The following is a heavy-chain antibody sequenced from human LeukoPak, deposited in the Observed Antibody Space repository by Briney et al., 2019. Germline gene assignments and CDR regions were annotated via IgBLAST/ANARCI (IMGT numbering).Heavy chain of an antibody. D-gene: IGHD3-22*01. Sequence: GGSLRLSCAASGLTFSSYAMSWVRQAPGKGLEWVSAISGSGGSTYYADSVKGRFTISRDNSKNTLYLHMNSLRAGDTAVYYCAKGDSSAFTYYFDYWGQGSLVTVSS. CDR2: ISGSGGST. CDR1: GLTFSSYA. V-gene: IGHV3-23*01. CDR3: AKGDSSAFTYYFDY. J-gene: IGHJ4*02.